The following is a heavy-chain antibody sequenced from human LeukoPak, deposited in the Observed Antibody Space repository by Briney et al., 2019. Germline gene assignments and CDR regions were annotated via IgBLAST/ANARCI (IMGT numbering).Heavy chain of an antibody. J-gene: IGHJ4*02. V-gene: IGHV3-7*01. CDR2: IRQDGGLK. CDR1: GFTFSSYW. Sequence: GGSLRLSCTASGFTFSSYWMSWVRQAPGKGLEWVANIRQDGGLKHYVDSVKGRFTISRDNAENSLYLQMNSLRAEDTAVYYCARAGGSTVSHSDYWGQGTLVTVSS. CDR3: ARAGGSTVSHSDY. D-gene: IGHD4-17*01.